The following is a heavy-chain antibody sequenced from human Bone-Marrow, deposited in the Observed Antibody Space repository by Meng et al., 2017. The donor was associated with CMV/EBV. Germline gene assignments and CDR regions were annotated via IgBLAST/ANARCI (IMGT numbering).Heavy chain of an antibody. Sequence: GGSLRLSCAASGFTVSSNYMSWVRQAPGKGLEWVSVIYSGGSTYYADSVKGRFTISRDNSKNPLYLQMNSLRAEDTAVYYCASIPYCDFWSGYGNYYYGMDVWGQGTTVTVSS. J-gene: IGHJ6*02. D-gene: IGHD3-3*01. CDR1: GFTVSSNY. CDR3: ASIPYCDFWSGYGNYYYGMDV. CDR2: IYSGGST. V-gene: IGHV3-53*01.